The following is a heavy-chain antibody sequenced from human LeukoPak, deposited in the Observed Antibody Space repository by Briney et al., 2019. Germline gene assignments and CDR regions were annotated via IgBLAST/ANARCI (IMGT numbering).Heavy chain of an antibody. CDR1: GFTFSSYG. J-gene: IGHJ4*02. Sequence: GGSLRLSCAASGFTFSSYGMSWVRQAPGKGLEWVSAISGSGGSTYYADSVKGRFTISRDNSKNTLYLQMNSLRAEDTAVYYCATGKGGVVVVITTAFGYWGQGTLVTVSS. CDR2: ISGSGGST. CDR3: ATGKGGVVVVITTAFGY. V-gene: IGHV3-23*01. D-gene: IGHD3-22*01.